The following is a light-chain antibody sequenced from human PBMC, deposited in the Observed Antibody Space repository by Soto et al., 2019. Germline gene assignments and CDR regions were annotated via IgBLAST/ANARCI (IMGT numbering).Light chain of an antibody. CDR2: TAS. Sequence: QLSQALSSLAASVGNRSTITCRASQSISSWLAWYQQKPGKTPKLLIYTASSLESGVPSRFSGSGSGTEFTLTISSLEPEDFAVYCCQQFGSSPRTFGGGTMVDIK. CDR3: QQFGSSPRT. J-gene: IGKJ4*01. CDR1: QSISSW. V-gene: IGKV1-5*03.